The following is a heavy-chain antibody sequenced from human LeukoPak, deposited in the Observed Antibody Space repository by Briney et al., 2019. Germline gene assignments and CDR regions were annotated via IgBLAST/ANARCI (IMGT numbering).Heavy chain of an antibody. CDR2: ISSTSTYI. J-gene: IGHJ4*02. D-gene: IGHD1-26*01. V-gene: IGHV3-21*06. CDR3: ARIIGISGTYPTDY. CDR1: GFTFRTYS. Sequence: SGGSLRLSCAASGFTFRTYSMNWVRQAPGKGLEWVSSISSTSTYIYYADSMKGRFIISRDNARNSLYLEMNSLRAEDTAVYYCARIIGISGTYPTDYWGQGTLVTVSS.